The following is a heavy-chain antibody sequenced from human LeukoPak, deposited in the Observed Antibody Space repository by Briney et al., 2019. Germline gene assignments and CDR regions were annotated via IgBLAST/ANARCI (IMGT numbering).Heavy chain of an antibody. Sequence: KPSETLSLTCTVSGDSISDFYWSWVRQTPGMGLQWIGYIYYSGTTYYNPSLKSRVTISIDTSKTRFSLNLSSVTAADTAVHYCARTPLGAHSDYWGQGTLVTVSS. V-gene: IGHV4-59*01. CDR1: GDSISDFY. CDR2: IYYSGTT. D-gene: IGHD1-26*01. J-gene: IGHJ4*02. CDR3: ARTPLGAHSDY.